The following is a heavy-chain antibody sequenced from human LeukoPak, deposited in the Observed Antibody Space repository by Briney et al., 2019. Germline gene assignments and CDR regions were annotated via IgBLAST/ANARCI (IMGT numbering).Heavy chain of an antibody. CDR2: NT. CDR1: GASISSSTYY. D-gene: IGHD2-21*02. Sequence: SETLSLTCTVSGASISSSTYYWGWIRQPPGKGLEWIGSNTYYNPSLKSRVTISLDTSKNQFSLKLSSLTAADTAVYYCTRFVVVTATLYYFDYWGQGTLVTVSS. J-gene: IGHJ4*02. CDR3: TRFVVVTATLYYFDY. V-gene: IGHV4-39*01.